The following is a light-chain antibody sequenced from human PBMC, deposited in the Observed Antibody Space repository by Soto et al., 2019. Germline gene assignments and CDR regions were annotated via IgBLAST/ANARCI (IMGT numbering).Light chain of an antibody. CDR2: AAS. V-gene: IGKV1-39*01. CDR1: QSISSY. CDR3: QQSYTIPRT. J-gene: IGKJ1*01. Sequence: DIQMTLSPSSLSASVGDRVTITCRASQSISSYLNWYQQKPGKAPKYLISAASSLRSGVPSRFSGSESGTEFTLTIPSLQPEAFATYYCQQSYTIPRTFDQGTKVEIK.